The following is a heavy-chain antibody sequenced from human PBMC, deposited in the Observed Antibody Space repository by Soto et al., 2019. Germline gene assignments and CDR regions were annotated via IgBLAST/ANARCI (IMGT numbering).Heavy chain of an antibody. CDR2: IYHSGTT. Sequence: SETLSLTCAVPGGSISSGGYSWSWIRQPPGKGLEWIGYIYHSGTTCYNPSLKSRVTISVDGSKNQFSLKLSSVTAADTAVYYCARAHYGDYGYGMDVWGQGTTVTVSS. V-gene: IGHV4-30-2*01. D-gene: IGHD4-17*01. CDR3: ARAHYGDYGYGMDV. J-gene: IGHJ6*02. CDR1: GGSISSGGYS.